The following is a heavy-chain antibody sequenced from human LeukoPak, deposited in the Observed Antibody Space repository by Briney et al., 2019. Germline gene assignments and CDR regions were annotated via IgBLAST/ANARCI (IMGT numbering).Heavy chain of an antibody. J-gene: IGHJ3*02. CDR1: GFTFSSYS. CDR3: ARGNSSGWYVAYDAFDI. CDR2: ISSSSSYI. V-gene: IGHV3-21*01. Sequence: PGGSLRLSCAASGFTFSSYSMYWVRQAPGKGLEWVSSISSSSSYIYYADSVKGRFTISRDNAKNSLYLQMNSLRAEDTAVYYCARGNSSGWYVAYDAFDIWGQGTMVTVSS. D-gene: IGHD6-19*01.